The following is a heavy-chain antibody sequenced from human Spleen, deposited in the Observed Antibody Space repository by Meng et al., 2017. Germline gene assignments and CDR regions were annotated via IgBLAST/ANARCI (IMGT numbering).Heavy chain of an antibody. V-gene: IGHV4-34*01. CDR2: INHSGST. D-gene: IGHD4-11*01. Sequence: VLLQQWGEGLLKPSETLSFTGGVLGGSFSDYYWSWIRQPPGKGLEWIGEINHSGSTNYNPSLESRATISVDTSQNNLSLKLSSVTAADSAVYYCARGPTTMAHDFDYWGQGTLVTVSS. J-gene: IGHJ4*02. CDR3: ARGPTTMAHDFDY. CDR1: GGSFSDYY.